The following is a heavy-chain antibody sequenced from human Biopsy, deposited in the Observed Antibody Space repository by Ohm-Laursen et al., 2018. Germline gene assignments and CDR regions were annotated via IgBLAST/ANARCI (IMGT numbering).Heavy chain of an antibody. CDR2: INPGGNST. Sequence: SVKVSCKASGYTFTTYYIHWVRQAPRQGLEWMGIINPGGNSTAYTQNFQGRVTMTWDTPTTTVYMELSSLRSEDTAVYYCVLASFDYWGQGTLVTVPS. CDR3: VLASFDY. V-gene: IGHV1-46*01. CDR1: GYTFTTYY. J-gene: IGHJ4*02.